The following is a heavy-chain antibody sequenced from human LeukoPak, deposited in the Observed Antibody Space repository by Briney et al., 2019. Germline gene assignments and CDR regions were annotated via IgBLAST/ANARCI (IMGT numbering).Heavy chain of an antibody. CDR3: ARDLYSVTEPLVDY. D-gene: IGHD4-17*01. CDR2: ISTSSDSI. V-gene: IGHV3-48*04. CDR1: GFTFSSYD. Sequence: GGSLRLSCAASGFTFSSYDMNWVRQAPGKGLEWVSYISTSSDSIYYADSVKGRFTISRDNAKNSLFLQVNSLRAEDTAVYYCARDLYSVTEPLVDYWGQGTLVTVSS. J-gene: IGHJ4*02.